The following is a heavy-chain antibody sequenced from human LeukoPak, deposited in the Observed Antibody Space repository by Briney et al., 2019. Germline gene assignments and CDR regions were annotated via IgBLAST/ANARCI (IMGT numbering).Heavy chain of an antibody. V-gene: IGHV3-15*04. CDR1: GFTFSNAW. J-gene: IGHJ5*02. Sequence: GGSLRLSCAASGFTFSNAWMNWVRQAPGKGLEWVGRIERKTDGGTTDYAAPVKGRFTISRDNSKNTLYLQMNSLRAEDTALYYCAKDRLSAPVAPRFDPWGQGTQVTVSS. CDR2: IERKTDGGTT. D-gene: IGHD2-15*01. CDR3: AKDRLSAPVAPRFDP.